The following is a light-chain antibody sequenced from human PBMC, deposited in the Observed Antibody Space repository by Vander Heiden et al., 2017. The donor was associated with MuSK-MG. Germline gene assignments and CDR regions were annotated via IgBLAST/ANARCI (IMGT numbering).Light chain of an antibody. CDR3: QQYGSSPFT. V-gene: IGKV3-20*01. Sequence: ELVLTQSPVTLSLSPGDTAIPSCRASQSFRSYLAWSQQPPGQAPRLLIYGASSRATGIPDRLGGSESGTDLTLTNSRLEPEDCAVFYCQQYGSSPFTFGHGTKVDIK. J-gene: IGKJ3*01. CDR2: GAS. CDR1: QSFRSY.